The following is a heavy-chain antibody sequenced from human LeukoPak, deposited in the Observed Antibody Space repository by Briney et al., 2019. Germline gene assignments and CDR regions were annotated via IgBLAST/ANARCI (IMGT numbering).Heavy chain of an antibody. CDR2: MNPNSGNT. D-gene: IGHD2-15*01. J-gene: IGHJ5*02. CDR3: ARGHHCSGGSCYSWFYP. CDR1: GYTFTSYD. Sequence: ASVKVSCKASGYTFTSYDINGVRQATGQGLEWMGWMNPNSGNTGYAQKFQGRVTMTRNTSISTAYMELSSLRSEDTAVYYCARGHHCSGGSCYSWFYPWGQGTLVTVSS. V-gene: IGHV1-8*01.